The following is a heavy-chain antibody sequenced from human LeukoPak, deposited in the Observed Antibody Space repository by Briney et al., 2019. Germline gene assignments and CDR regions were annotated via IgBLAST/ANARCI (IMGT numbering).Heavy chain of an antibody. V-gene: IGHV6-1*01. J-gene: IGHJ4*02. CDR1: GDSVSSDTSA. Sequence: SQTLSLTCAISGDSVSSDTSAWNWMWQCPSRGLEWLGRTYYRSKWNNEYTVSMKSRITINPDTSKNQFSLQLNSVTPEDTAVYYCARNPPTGGYFDYWGQGTLVTVSS. D-gene: IGHD1-14*01. CDR3: ARNPPTGGYFDY. CDR2: TYYRSKWNN.